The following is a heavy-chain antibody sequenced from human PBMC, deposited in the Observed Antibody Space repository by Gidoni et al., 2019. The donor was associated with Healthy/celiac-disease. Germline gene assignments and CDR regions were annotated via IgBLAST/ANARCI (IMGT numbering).Heavy chain of an antibody. J-gene: IGHJ5*02. D-gene: IGHD6-6*01. CDR3: ARGGRKLVQNWFDP. Sequence: QVQLQQWGAGLLKPSETLSLTCAVYGGSFSGYYWSWIRQPPGKGLEWIGEINHSGSTNYNPSLKSRVTISVDTSKNQFSLKLSSVTAADTAVYYCARGGRKLVQNWFDPWGQGTLVTVSS. CDR1: GGSFSGYY. V-gene: IGHV4-34*01. CDR2: INHSGST.